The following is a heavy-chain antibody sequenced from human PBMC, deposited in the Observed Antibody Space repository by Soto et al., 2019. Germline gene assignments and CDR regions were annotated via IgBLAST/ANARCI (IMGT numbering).Heavy chain of an antibody. V-gene: IGHV1-69*13. Sequence: SVKVSCKASGGTFSSYAISWVRQAPGQGLEWMGGIIPIFGTANYAQKFQGRVTITADESTSTAYMELSSLRSEDTAVYYCARDQYSYGPTWFDPWGQGTLVTVSS. CDR1: GGTFSSYA. J-gene: IGHJ5*02. D-gene: IGHD5-18*01. CDR2: IIPIFGTA. CDR3: ARDQYSYGPTWFDP.